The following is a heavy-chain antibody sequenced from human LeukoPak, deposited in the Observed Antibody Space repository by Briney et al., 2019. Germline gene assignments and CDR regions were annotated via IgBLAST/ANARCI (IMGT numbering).Heavy chain of an antibody. CDR1: GYSFTSYW. D-gene: IGHD4/OR15-4a*01. CDR3: ARPHYGASDY. CDR2: IHPSDSDT. Sequence: GESLEISCKGSGYSFTSYWIGWVRQMPGKGLEWMGIIHPSDSDTRYSPSFQGQVTISADKSVSTAYLQWSSLKASDTAMYYCARPHYGASDYWGQGTLVTVSS. V-gene: IGHV5-51*01. J-gene: IGHJ4*02.